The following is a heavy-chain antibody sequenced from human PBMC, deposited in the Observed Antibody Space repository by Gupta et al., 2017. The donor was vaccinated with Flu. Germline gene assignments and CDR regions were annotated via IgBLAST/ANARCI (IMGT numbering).Heavy chain of an antibody. CDR1: GLTFSNSP. Sequence: EVQLLESGGGLVQPGGTLRLSCAASGLTFSNSPMGWLRQAPGKGLEWVSSISTTGGYIYYADSVKGRFTTSRDNSKNTLFLQMNGLRADDTAVYYCAQIAVSGKWYFDLWGRGTLVTVSS. V-gene: IGHV3-23*01. D-gene: IGHD6-19*01. CDR3: AQIAVSGKWYFDL. CDR2: ISTTGGYI. J-gene: IGHJ2*01.